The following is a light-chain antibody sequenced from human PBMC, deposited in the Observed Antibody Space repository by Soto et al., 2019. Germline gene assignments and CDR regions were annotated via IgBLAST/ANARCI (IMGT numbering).Light chain of an antibody. CDR1: QSVSSS. Sequence: EIELTQSPATLSLSPGERATLSCRASQSVSSSLAWYQQKHGQAPRLLISDTSNRATGIPARFSGRGSGTEFTLTINSLQTEDFAVYHCQQYNKWPRTFGQGTKVDIK. CDR2: DTS. CDR3: QQYNKWPRT. J-gene: IGKJ1*01. V-gene: IGKV3D-15*01.